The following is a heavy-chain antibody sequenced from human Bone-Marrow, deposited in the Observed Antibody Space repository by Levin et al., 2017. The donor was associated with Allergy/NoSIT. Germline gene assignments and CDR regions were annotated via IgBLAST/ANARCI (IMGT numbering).Heavy chain of an antibody. CDR1: GGSIYGTDHY. V-gene: IGHV4-39*01. CDR3: ARRQSGQSGFFFYYMDV. CDR2: IHYSGRT. Sequence: SQTLSLTCTVSGGSIYGTDHYWGWIRQSPGKGLEWIASIHYSGRTSYDTSLKSRVTISVDASKNQFSLNLRSVTASDTAVYYCARRQSGQSGFFFYYMDVWGKGTVVTVSS. J-gene: IGHJ6*03. D-gene: IGHD5-12*01.